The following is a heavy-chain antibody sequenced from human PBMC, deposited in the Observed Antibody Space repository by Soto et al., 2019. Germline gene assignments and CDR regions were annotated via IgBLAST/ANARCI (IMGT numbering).Heavy chain of an antibody. CDR2: IYYSGST. CDR1: GGSISSSSYY. Sequence: QLQLQESGPGLVKPSETLSLTCTVSGGSISSSSYYWGWIRQPPGKGLEWIGSIYYSGSTYYNPSPRCRFTXXVDTAKNQFSLKLSSAPAADTAVYYCAPFDWLTHYWGQGTLVTVSS. CDR3: APFDWLTHY. V-gene: IGHV4-39*01. J-gene: IGHJ4*02. D-gene: IGHD3-9*01.